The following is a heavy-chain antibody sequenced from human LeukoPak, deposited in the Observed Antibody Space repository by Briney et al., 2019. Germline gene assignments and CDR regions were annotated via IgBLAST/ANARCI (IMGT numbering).Heavy chain of an antibody. CDR2: MKPSSGNT. CDR3: ARPGAAAGFAH. Sequence: ASVKVSCKVSGYTLTELSMHWVRRAPGQGLEWMGLMKPSSGNTDSAQKFQGRITMTTNTSIDTAYMELSSLTSEDTAVYYCARPGAAAGFAHWGQGSQVTVSS. CDR1: GYTLTELS. D-gene: IGHD6-13*01. J-gene: IGHJ4*02. V-gene: IGHV1-8*01.